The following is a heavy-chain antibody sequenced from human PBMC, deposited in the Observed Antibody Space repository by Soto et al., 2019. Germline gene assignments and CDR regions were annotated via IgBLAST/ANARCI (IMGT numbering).Heavy chain of an antibody. CDR1: GFTFNNYA. D-gene: IGHD2-15*01. CDR2: ISGSGGST. V-gene: IGHV3-23*01. Sequence: GGSLRLSCAASGFTFNNYAMSWVRQATGKGLQWVSSISGSGGSTYYAESVEGRFTISRDNSKNTLYLQMNSLRAEDTAVYYCAKDDSVSYSGGSWIFDYWGQGTLVTVS. CDR3: AKDDSVSYSGGSWIFDY. J-gene: IGHJ4*02.